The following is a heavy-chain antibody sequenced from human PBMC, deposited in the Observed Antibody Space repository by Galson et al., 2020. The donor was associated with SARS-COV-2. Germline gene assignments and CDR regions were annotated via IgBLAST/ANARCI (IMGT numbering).Heavy chain of an antibody. Sequence: GGSLRLSCAASGFTFSSYEMNWVRQAPGKGLEWVSYISSSGSTIYYADSVKGRFTISRDNAKNSLYLQMNSLRAEDTAVYYCARAFLRYFDLGFYFDYWGQGTLVTVSS. J-gene: IGHJ4*02. CDR1: GFTFSSYE. D-gene: IGHD3-9*01. CDR3: ARAFLRYFDLGFYFDY. V-gene: IGHV3-48*03. CDR2: ISSSGSTI.